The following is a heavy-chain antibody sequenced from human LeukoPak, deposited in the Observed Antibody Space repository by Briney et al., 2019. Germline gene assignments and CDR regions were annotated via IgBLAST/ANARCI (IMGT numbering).Heavy chain of an antibody. CDR2: IYYSGST. CDR1: GGFISSSSYY. V-gene: IGHV4-39*01. CDR3: ARREQEFFDY. J-gene: IGHJ4*02. D-gene: IGHD1/OR15-1a*01. Sequence: PSETLSLTCTVSGGFISSSSYYWGWIRQPPGKGLEWIGSIYYSGSTYYNPSLKSRVTISVDTSKNQFSLKLSSVTAADTAVYYCARREQEFFDYWGQGTLVTVSS.